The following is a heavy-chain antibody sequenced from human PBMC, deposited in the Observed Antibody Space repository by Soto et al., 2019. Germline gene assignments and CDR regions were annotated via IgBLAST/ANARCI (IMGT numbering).Heavy chain of an antibody. J-gene: IGHJ6*02. CDR3: ARDRSAGALVDTAMGPSGYYYYYGMDV. V-gene: IGHV1-69*13. D-gene: IGHD5-18*01. CDR2: IIPIFGTA. CDR1: GGTFSSYA. Sequence: SVKVSCKASGGTFSSYAISWVRQAPGQGLEWMGGIIPIFGTANYAQKFQGRVTITADESTSTAYMELSSLRSEDTAVYYCARDRSAGALVDTAMGPSGYYYYYGMDVWGQGTKVTVSS.